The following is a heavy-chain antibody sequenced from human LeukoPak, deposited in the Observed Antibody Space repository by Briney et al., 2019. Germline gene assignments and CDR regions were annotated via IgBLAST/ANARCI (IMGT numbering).Heavy chain of an antibody. J-gene: IGHJ3*02. V-gene: IGHV3-33*01. CDR2: IWHDGSKN. CDR1: GFTFSTFG. D-gene: IGHD2-2*01. Sequence: HPGGSLRLSCAASGFTFSTFGMHWVRQAPGKGLEWVALIWHDGSKNYYGDSVKGRFTTSRDNSKNTVYLQMNSLRAEDTAVYYCARGLGYCSSGSCYVRGPDDCFDIWGQGTMVTVSS. CDR3: ARGLGYCSSGSCYVRGPDDCFDI.